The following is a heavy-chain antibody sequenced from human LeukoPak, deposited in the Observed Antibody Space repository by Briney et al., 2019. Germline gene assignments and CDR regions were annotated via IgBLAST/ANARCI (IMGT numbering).Heavy chain of an antibody. Sequence: RSLRLSCAASGFTFNSYGMHWVRQAPGKGLERVAVIPYDGPNKYYADSVKGRFTISRDDSKSTLYLQMNSLRPEDTAVYYCAKEKLPSGYSFLTDYWGQGTLVTVSS. CDR2: IPYDGPNK. CDR1: GFTFNSYG. V-gene: IGHV3-30*18. J-gene: IGHJ4*02. CDR3: AKEKLPSGYSFLTDY. D-gene: IGHD5-18*01.